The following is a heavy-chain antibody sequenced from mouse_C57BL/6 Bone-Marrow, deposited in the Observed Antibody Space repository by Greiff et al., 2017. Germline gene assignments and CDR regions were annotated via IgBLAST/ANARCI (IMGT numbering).Heavy chain of an antibody. Sequence: QVQLQQPGAELVMPGASVKLSCKASGYAFTSYWMHWVKQRPGQGLEWIGEIDPSDSYTNYNQKFKGKSTLTVDKSSSTAYMQLRSMTFEYSAVYVYVVITTVVYYYALDYWGQGTSVTVSS. CDR1: GYAFTSYW. J-gene: IGHJ4*01. D-gene: IGHD1-1*01. V-gene: IGHV1-69*01. CDR3: VVITTVVYYYALDY. CDR2: IDPSDSYT.